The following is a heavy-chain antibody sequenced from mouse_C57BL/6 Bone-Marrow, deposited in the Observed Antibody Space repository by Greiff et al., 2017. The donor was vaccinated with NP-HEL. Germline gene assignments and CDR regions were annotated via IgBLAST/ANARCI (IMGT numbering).Heavy chain of an antibody. J-gene: IGHJ2*01. CDR2: INPSTGGT. CDR1: GYSFTGYY. D-gene: IGHD2-3*01. V-gene: IGHV1-42*01. Sequence: EVNLVESGPELVKPGASVKISCKASGYSFTGYYMNWVKQSPEKSLEWIGEINPSTGGTTYNQKFKAKATLTVDKSSSTAYMQLKSLTSEDSAVYYCARIDGYYWGQGTTLTVSS. CDR3: ARIDGYY.